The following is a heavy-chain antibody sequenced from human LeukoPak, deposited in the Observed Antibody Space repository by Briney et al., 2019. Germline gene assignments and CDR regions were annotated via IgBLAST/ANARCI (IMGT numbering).Heavy chain of an antibody. D-gene: IGHD4-17*01. CDR2: IKQDGREK. J-gene: IGHJ5*02. Sequence: GGSLRLSCPPSGFFFSSYWMSWVRQAPGTGLEWVANIKQDGREKYYVDSVKGRFTISRDNAKNSLYLQMNSLRAEDTAVYYCARWRHDYGDEKFDPWGQGTLVTVSS. CDR1: GFFFSSYW. V-gene: IGHV3-7*01. CDR3: ARWRHDYGDEKFDP.